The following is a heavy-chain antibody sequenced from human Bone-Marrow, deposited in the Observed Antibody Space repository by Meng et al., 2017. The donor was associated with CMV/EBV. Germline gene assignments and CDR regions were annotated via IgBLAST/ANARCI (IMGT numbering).Heavy chain of an antibody. J-gene: IGHJ3*02. D-gene: IGHD2-2*01. V-gene: IGHV1-69*10. CDR3: ARDLFDCSSTSCQTGAFDI. CDR2: IIPILGIA. CDR1: GYTFTSYG. Sequence: SVKVSCKASGYTFTSYGISWVRQAPGLGLEWMGGIIPILGIANYAQKFQGRVTITADKSTSTAYMELSSLRSEDTAVYYCARDLFDCSSTSCQTGAFDIWGQGTMVTGSS.